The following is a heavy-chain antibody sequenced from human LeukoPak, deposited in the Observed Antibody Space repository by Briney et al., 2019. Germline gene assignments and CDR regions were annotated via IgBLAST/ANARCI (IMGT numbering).Heavy chain of an antibody. J-gene: IGHJ4*02. D-gene: IGHD2-15*01. Sequence: SETLSLTCAVYGGSFSGYYWSWIRQRPGQGLEWIGEINHSGSTNYNPSFKSRVTISVDTSKNQFSLKLSSVTAADTAIYYCARGACRGGSYYGDLDYWARGTLVTVSS. CDR3: ARGACRGGSYYGDLDY. CDR1: GGSFSGYY. CDR2: INHSGST. V-gene: IGHV4-34*01.